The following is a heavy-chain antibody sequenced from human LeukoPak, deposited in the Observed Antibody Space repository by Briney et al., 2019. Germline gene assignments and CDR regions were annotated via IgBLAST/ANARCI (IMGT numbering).Heavy chain of an antibody. V-gene: IGHV3-23*01. CDR1: GFTFNSYA. Sequence: PGGSLRLSCAASGFTFNSYAMSWVRQAPGKGLEWVSAISGSGGSTFYADSVKGRFTISRDNSKNTLSLQMNSPRAEDTAVYYCAKAQDPIAAAGTSPFDYWGQGTLVTVSS. D-gene: IGHD6-13*01. J-gene: IGHJ4*02. CDR3: AKAQDPIAAAGTSPFDY. CDR2: ISGSGGST.